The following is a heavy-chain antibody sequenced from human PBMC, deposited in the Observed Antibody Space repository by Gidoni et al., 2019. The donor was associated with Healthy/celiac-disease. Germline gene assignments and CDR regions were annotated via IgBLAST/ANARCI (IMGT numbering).Heavy chain of an antibody. CDR2: ISGSGGST. V-gene: IGHV3-23*01. CDR1: GFPFSSYA. J-gene: IGHJ4*02. CDR3: AKNLNLPGAIDY. Sequence: EVQLLESGGGLVQPGGSLRLSCAASGFPFSSYAMGWVRQAPGKGLVGVSAISGSGGSTYYADSVKGRFTISRDNSKNTLYLQMNSLRAEDTAVYYCAKNLNLPGAIDYWGQGTLVTVSS. D-gene: IGHD1-26*01.